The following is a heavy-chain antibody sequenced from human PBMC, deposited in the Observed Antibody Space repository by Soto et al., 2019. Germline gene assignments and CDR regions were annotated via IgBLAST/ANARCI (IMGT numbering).Heavy chain of an antibody. CDR2: IYPGDSDT. CDR3: ARHLSPYSGYDYGYYYYYMDV. CDR1: GYSFTSYW. V-gene: IGHV5-51*01. Sequence: GESLKISCKGSGYSFTSYWIGWVRQMPGKGLEWMGIIYPGDSDTRYSPSFQGQVTISADKSISTAYLQWSSLKASDTAMYYCARHLSPYSGYDYGYYYYYMDVWGKGTTVTVSS. J-gene: IGHJ6*03. D-gene: IGHD5-12*01.